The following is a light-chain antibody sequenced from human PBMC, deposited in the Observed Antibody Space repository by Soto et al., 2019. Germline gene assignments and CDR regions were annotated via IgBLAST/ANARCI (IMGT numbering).Light chain of an antibody. CDR2: DAS. V-gene: IGKV1-9*01. CDR3: QQVNVYPST. CDR1: QGISSY. J-gene: IGKJ4*01. Sequence: SSLSASVGDRVTITCRASQGISSYLCWYQQKPGKAPNLLIYDASTLHSGVPSRFSGGGSGTDFTLTISSLQPEDFATYYCQQVNVYPSTFGGGTKVDIK.